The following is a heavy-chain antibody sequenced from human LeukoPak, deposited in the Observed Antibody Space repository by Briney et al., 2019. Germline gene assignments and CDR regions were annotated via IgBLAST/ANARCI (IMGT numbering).Heavy chain of an antibody. CDR2: IDHSGST. Sequence: PSETLSLTCTVSGYSISSGYYWGWIRQPPGKGLEWIGSIDHSGSTHYNPSLKSRVTISVDTSKNQFSLKLSSVTAADTALYYCARDATMMGYYFKYWGQGTLVTVSS. CDR3: ARDATMMGYYFKY. CDR1: GYSISSGYY. J-gene: IGHJ4*02. D-gene: IGHD5-12*01. V-gene: IGHV4-38-2*02.